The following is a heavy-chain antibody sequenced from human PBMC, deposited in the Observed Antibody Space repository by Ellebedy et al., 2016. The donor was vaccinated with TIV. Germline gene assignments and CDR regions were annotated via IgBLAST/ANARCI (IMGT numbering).Heavy chain of an antibody. J-gene: IGHJ6*02. CDR1: GFIFSNSG. V-gene: IGHV3-30*02. CDR2: IRFDGNNA. CDR3: AKDRDNYGGAPYNGMDI. Sequence: GGSLRLSCAASGFIFSNSGMNWVRQAPGTGLEWVAFIRFDGNNAYYADSAKGRFTISRDNSKNTLYLQMNSLRAEDTAVYYCAKDRDNYGGAPYNGMDIWGQGTTVTVSS. D-gene: IGHD5-18*01.